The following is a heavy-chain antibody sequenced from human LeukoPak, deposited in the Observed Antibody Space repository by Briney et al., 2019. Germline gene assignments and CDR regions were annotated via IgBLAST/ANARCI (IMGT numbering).Heavy chain of an antibody. CDR1: GGSISSYY. CDR3: ARAGGYSSSWYYFDY. J-gene: IGHJ4*02. V-gene: IGHV4-59*01. Sequence: SETLSLTCTVSGGSISSYYWSWIRQPPGKGLEWIGYIYYSGSTNYNPSLKSRVTISVDTSKNQFSLKLSSVTAADTAVYYCARAGGYSSSWYYFDYWGQGTLVTVSS. CDR2: IYYSGST. D-gene: IGHD6-13*01.